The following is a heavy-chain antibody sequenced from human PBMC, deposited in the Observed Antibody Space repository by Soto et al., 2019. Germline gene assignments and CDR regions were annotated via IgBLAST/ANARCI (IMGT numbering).Heavy chain of an antibody. CDR1: GGSVSSGSYY. Sequence: QVRLQESGPGLVKPSETLSLTCTVSGGSVSSGSYYWTWIRQPPGKGLEWIGHIYYSGSTKYNPSLKSRVTISVDTSKNQFSLNLSSVTAADTAVYFCARGGVASYYYYGMDVWGQGTTVTVSS. CDR2: IYYSGST. D-gene: IGHD5-12*01. V-gene: IGHV4-61*01. J-gene: IGHJ6*02. CDR3: ARGGVASYYYYGMDV.